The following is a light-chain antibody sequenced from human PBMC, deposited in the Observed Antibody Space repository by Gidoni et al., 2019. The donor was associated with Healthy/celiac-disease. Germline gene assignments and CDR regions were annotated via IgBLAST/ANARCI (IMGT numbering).Light chain of an antibody. Sequence: DIQMTQSPSSLSASVGDSVTITCRASQSISSYLNWYQQKPGKTPKRLINAASSLQSGVPSRFSGSGSWTDFTLTISSRQPEDFATYYCQQRYSTPLFTFGPGTKVDIK. V-gene: IGKV1-39*01. J-gene: IGKJ3*01. CDR3: QQRYSTPLFT. CDR1: QSISSY. CDR2: AAS.